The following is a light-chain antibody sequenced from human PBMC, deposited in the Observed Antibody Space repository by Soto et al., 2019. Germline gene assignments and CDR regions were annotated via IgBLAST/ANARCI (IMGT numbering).Light chain of an antibody. J-gene: IGKJ1*01. CDR1: QSINSW. CDR2: DAS. V-gene: IGKV1-5*01. CDR3: QHYNSYQWT. Sequence: DIQMTQSPSTLFAFVGDRVTITCRASQSINSWLAWYQQKPGKAPKLLIYDASSLESGVPSRFSGSGSGTEFTLTISSLQPDDVATYYCQHYNSYQWTFGPGTKVEIK.